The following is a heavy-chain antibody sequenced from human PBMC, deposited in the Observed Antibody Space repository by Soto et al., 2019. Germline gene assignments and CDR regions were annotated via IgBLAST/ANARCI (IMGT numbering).Heavy chain of an antibody. CDR3: AHVFNSNSGSYRYFDY. Sequence: QITLKESGPTLVNPTQTLTLTCTFSGFSLTTGGVGVGWIRQPPGKALECLALIYWDDDKRYSPSLKSRLTITKDTSKNQVVLTLTNMDPVDTATFYCAHVFNSNSGSYRYFDYWGQGTLVTVSS. J-gene: IGHJ4*02. CDR1: GFSLTTGGVG. V-gene: IGHV2-5*02. CDR2: IYWDDDK. D-gene: IGHD3-16*02.